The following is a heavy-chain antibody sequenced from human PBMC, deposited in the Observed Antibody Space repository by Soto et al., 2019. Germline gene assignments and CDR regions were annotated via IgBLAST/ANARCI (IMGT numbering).Heavy chain of an antibody. V-gene: IGHV1-58*02. CDR1: GFTFINSA. D-gene: IGHD1-26*01. CDR2: IVVGSGHI. J-gene: IGHJ4*02. CDR3: AAVQGGGATFHF. Sequence: SVKVSCKASGFTFINSAIQWVRQARGQRLEWMGWIVVGSGHINYAQKFQERLSITRDMSTSTAYMELSSLTLEGTAVYYCAAVQGGGATFHFWGPGTLVTVSS.